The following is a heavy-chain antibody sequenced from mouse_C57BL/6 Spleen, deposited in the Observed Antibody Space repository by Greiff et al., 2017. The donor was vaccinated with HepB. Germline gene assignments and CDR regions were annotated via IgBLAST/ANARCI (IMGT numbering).Heavy chain of an antibody. CDR1: GSTFTSYW. CDR3: ASIYYGNSAWFAY. V-gene: IGHV1-53*01. CDR2: INPSNGGT. D-gene: IGHD2-1*01. Sequence: ESGTELVKPGASVKLSCKASGSTFTSYWLHWVKQRPGQGLEWIGNINPSNGGTNYNEKFKSKATLTVDKSSSTAYMQLSSLTSEDSAVYYCASIYYGNSAWFAYWGQGTLVTVSA. J-gene: IGHJ3*01.